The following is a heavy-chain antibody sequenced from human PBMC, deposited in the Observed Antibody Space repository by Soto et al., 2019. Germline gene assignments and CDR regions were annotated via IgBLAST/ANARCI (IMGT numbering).Heavy chain of an antibody. J-gene: IGHJ4*02. V-gene: IGHV3-9*01. Sequence: EVQLVESGGGLVQPGRSLRLSCAASGFTFDDYAMHWVRHAPGKGLGGVSGISWNSGSIGYADSVKGRFTISRDNAKNSLYLQMNSLRAEDTALYYCAKGGYNWNSYLHYWGQGTLVTVSS. CDR1: GFTFDDYA. CDR2: ISWNSGSI. CDR3: AKGGYNWNSYLHY. D-gene: IGHD1-7*01.